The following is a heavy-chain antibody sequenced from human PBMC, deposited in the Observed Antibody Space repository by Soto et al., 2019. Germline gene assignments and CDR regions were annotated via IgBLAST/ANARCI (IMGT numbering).Heavy chain of an antibody. CDR3: ARFDYYGSGSYYPFINY. D-gene: IGHD3-10*01. CDR1: GFTFSSYS. V-gene: IGHV3-21*01. CDR2: ISSSSSYI. J-gene: IGHJ4*02. Sequence: GGSLRLSCAASGFTFSSYSMNWVRQAPGKGLEWVSSISSSSSYIYYADSVKGRFTISRDNAKNSLYLQMNSLRAEDTAVYYCARFDYYGSGSYYPFINYWGQGTLVTVSS.